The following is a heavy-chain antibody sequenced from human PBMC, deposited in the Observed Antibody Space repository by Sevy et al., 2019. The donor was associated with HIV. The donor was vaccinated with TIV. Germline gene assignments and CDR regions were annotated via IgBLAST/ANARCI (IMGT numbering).Heavy chain of an antibody. CDR3: ARDRAISATGTLFDY. V-gene: IGHV3-23*01. Sequence: GESLKISCAASGFTSSSYAMSWVRQPPGRGLEWVSTLSDSGVSTYYADSVKGRFTISRDNSKNILYLQMNSLRAEDTAVYYCARDRAISATGTLFDYWGQGTLVTVSS. D-gene: IGHD6-13*01. CDR1: GFTSSSYA. J-gene: IGHJ4*02. CDR2: LSDSGVST.